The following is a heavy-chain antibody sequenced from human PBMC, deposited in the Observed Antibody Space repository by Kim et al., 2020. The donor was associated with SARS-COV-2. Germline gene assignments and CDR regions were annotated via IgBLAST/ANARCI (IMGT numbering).Heavy chain of an antibody. CDR1: GGSISSSSYY. V-gene: IGHV4-39*01. CDR3: ARLGFKIRAFDI. D-gene: IGHD3-10*01. Sequence: SETLSLTCTVSGGSISSSSYYWGWIRQPPGKGLEWIGSIYYSGSTYYNPSLKSRVTISVDTSKNQFSLKLSSVTAADTAVYYCARLGFKIRAFDIWGQGTTVTVSS. J-gene: IGHJ3*02. CDR2: IYYSGST.